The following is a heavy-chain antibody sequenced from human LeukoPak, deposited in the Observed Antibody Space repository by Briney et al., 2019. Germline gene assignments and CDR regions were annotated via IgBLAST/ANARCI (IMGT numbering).Heavy chain of an antibody. V-gene: IGHV1-2*02. CDR3: ARARRAGNGFDP. CDR2: INPNSGST. J-gene: IGHJ5*02. Sequence: ASVKVSCKASGYTFTGYYMHWVRQAPGQGLEWMGWINPNSGSTNYAQKFQGRVTMTRDTSISTAYMELSRLRSDDTAVYYCARARRAGNGFDPWGQGTLVTVSS. CDR1: GYTFTGYY.